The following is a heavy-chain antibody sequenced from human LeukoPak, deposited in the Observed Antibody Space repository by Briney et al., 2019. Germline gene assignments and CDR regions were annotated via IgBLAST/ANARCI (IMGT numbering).Heavy chain of an antibody. CDR1: GGSISSGDFP. Sequence: SETLSLTCAVSGGSISSGDFPWSWIRQPPGKALEWIGYIFHTGHTSYNPSLKSRATISVDMSKNQLSLRLTSVTAADTAVYYCARGFYGAGSHFDYWGQGTLVTVSS. J-gene: IGHJ4*02. V-gene: IGHV4-30-2*01. CDR3: ARGFYGAGSHFDY. CDR2: IFHTGHT. D-gene: IGHD3-10*01.